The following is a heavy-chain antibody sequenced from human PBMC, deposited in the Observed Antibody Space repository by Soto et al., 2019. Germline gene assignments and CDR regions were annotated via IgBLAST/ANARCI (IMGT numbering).Heavy chain of an antibody. CDR2: MNPNSGNT. J-gene: IGHJ3*02. CDR1: GYTFTSYD. V-gene: IGHV1-8*01. D-gene: IGHD2-2*01. CDR3: ASLHGMVVPAVDDAFDI. Sequence: ASVKVSCKASGYTFTSYDINWVRQATGQGLEWMGWMNPNSGNTGYAQKFQGRVTMTRNTSISTAYMELSSLRSEDTAVYYCASLHGMVVPAVDDAFDIWGQGTMVTVSS.